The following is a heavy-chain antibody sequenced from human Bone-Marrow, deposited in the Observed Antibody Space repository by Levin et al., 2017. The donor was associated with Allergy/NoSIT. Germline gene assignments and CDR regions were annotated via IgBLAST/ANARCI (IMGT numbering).Heavy chain of an antibody. CDR3: ASREG. CDR1: GFTVSNNF. J-gene: IGHJ4*02. Sequence: GESLKISCAASGFTVSNNFVRWVRQAPGKGLEWVSFISSDGSTYYADSVKGRFTISRDNSKNTVYLQMNSLRAEDTAVYYCASREGWGQGTLVTVSS. V-gene: IGHV3-53*01. D-gene: IGHD1-26*01. CDR2: ISSDGST.